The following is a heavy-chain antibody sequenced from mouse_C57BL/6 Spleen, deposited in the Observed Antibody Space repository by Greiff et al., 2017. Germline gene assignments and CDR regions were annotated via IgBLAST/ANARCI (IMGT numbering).Heavy chain of an antibody. CDR3: ARQSTVVANGYYFDY. J-gene: IGHJ2*01. D-gene: IGHD1-1*01. Sequence: VQGVESGAELARPGASVKLSCKASGYTFTSYGISWVKQRPGQGLEWIGEIYPRSGNTYYNEKFKGKATLTADKSSSTAYMELRSLTSEDSAVYFCARQSTVVANGYYFDYWGQGTTLTVSS. CDR1: GYTFTSYG. V-gene: IGHV1-81*01. CDR2: IYPRSGNT.